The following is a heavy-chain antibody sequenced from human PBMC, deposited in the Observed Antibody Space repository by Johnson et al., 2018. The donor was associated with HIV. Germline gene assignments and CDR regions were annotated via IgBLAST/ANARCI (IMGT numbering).Heavy chain of an antibody. CDR2: IKQDGSEK. J-gene: IGHJ3*02. V-gene: IGHV3-7*03. CDR1: GFTFNNYG. CDR3: ARGSRYTFDNDDVHLLHAFDI. Sequence: VQLVESGGGVVQPGGSLRLSCAASGFTFNNYGMHWVRQAPGKGLEWVANIKQDGSEKYYVDSVKGRFTISRDNAKNSLYLQMNSLKTEDTAVYYCARGSRYTFDNDDVHLLHAFDIWGQGTMVTVSS. D-gene: IGHD3-16*01.